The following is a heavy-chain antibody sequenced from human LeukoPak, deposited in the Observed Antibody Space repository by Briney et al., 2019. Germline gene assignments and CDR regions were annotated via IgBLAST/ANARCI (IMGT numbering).Heavy chain of an antibody. Sequence: GGSLGLSCAASGFTFSSYSMNWVRQAPGKGLEWVSSISSSSSYIYYADSVKGRLTISRDNAKNSLYLQMNSLRAEDTAVYYCARSYGSGFSDFGYWGQGTLVTVSS. D-gene: IGHD6-19*01. CDR1: GFTFSSYS. CDR2: ISSSSSYI. CDR3: ARSYGSGFSDFGY. J-gene: IGHJ4*02. V-gene: IGHV3-21*01.